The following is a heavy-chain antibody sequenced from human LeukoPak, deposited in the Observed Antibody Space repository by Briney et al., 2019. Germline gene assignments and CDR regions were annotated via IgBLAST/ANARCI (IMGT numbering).Heavy chain of an antibody. CDR1: GGTFSSYA. CDR2: IIPIFGTA. Sequence: VASVKVSCKASGGTFSSYAISWVRQATGQGLEWMGGIIPIFGTANYAQKFQGRVTITTDESTSTAYMELSSLRSEDTAVYYCASGYDFWSGLDYWGQGTLVTVSS. J-gene: IGHJ4*02. CDR3: ASGYDFWSGLDY. D-gene: IGHD3-3*01. V-gene: IGHV1-69*05.